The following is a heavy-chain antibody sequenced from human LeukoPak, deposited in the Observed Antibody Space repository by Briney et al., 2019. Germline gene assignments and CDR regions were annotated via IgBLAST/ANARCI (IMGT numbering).Heavy chain of an antibody. CDR1: GYSFTSYW. Sequence: GESLKISCKGSGYSFTSYWIGWGRRMPGKGLEGMGIIYPGDSDTRYSPSFQGQVTISADKSISTAYLQWSSLKASDTAMYYCARHPYGDHPYNWFDPWGQGTLVTVSS. V-gene: IGHV5-51*01. D-gene: IGHD4-17*01. CDR3: ARHPYGDHPYNWFDP. CDR2: IYPGDSDT. J-gene: IGHJ5*02.